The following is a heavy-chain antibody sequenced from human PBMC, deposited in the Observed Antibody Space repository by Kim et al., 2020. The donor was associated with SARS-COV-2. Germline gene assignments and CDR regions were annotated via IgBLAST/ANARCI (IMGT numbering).Heavy chain of an antibody. D-gene: IGHD2-21*02. V-gene: IGHV3-23*01. CDR1: GFTFASYA. CDR2: ISGSGSRT. J-gene: IGHJ4*02. Sequence: GGSLRLSCAASGFTFASYAMNWVRQAPGKGLEWVSTISGSGSRTYYADSVKGRFTISRDNSKDTVYLQMNRLRADDTALYYCAKDRPYCGVDCYPDFFDHWGQGALVTVSS. CDR3: AKDRPYCGVDCYPDFFDH.